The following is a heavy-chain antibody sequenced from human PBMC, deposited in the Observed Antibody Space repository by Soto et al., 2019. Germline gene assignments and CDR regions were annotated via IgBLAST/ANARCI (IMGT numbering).Heavy chain of an antibody. CDR1: GGSLSGFY. CDR3: ARGSGWDLHYDY. D-gene: IGHD6-19*01. Sequence: QVQLQQSGPGLVKPSETLSLTCTVSGGSLSGFYWTWIRQPPGKRPEWIGYMHSTGRTDYNPSLRSRVTMSLDTSENQFSLKVRSVTAADTAVYYCARGSGWDLHYDYWGQGTLVTVSS. CDR2: MHSTGRT. V-gene: IGHV4-59*01. J-gene: IGHJ4*02.